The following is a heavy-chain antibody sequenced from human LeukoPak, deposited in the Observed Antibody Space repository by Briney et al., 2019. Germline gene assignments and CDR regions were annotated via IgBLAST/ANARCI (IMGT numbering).Heavy chain of an antibody. D-gene: IGHD3-10*01. CDR2: ISGSGGST. CDR3: AKDQYYYGSAGYYYYYYMDV. Sequence: GGSLRLSCAASGFTFSKSWMGWVRQAPGKGLEWVSAISGSGGSTYYADSVKGRFTISRDNSKNTLYLQMNSLRAEDTAVYYCAKDQYYYGSAGYYYYYYMDVWGKGTTVTVSS. J-gene: IGHJ6*03. CDR1: GFTFSKSW. V-gene: IGHV3-23*01.